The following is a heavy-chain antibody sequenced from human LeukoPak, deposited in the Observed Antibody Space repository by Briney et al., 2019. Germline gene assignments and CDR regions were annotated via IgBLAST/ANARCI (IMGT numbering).Heavy chain of an antibody. V-gene: IGHV3-30*02. Sequence: GGSLRLSCAASGFTFSSYGMHWVRQAPGKGLEWVAFIRYDGSNKYYADSVKGRFTISRDNSKNTLYLQMNSLRAEDTAVYYCAKDQNSGSYGPDDYWGQGTLATVSS. J-gene: IGHJ4*02. CDR3: AKDQNSGSYGPDDY. CDR1: GFTFSSYG. CDR2: IRYDGSNK. D-gene: IGHD1-26*01.